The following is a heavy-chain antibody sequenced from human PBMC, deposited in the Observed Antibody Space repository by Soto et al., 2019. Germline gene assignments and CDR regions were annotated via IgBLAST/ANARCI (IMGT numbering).Heavy chain of an antibody. D-gene: IGHD3-22*01. CDR1: GFTFSSYG. CDR2: ISYDGSNK. CDR3: ASVPSGYYYYFDY. V-gene: IGHV3-30*03. Sequence: GGSLRLSCAASGFTFSSYGMHWVRQAPGKGLEWVAVISYDGSNKYYADSVKGRFTISRDNSKNTLYLQMNSLRAEDTAVYYCASVPSGYYYYFDYWGQGTLVTVSS. J-gene: IGHJ4*02.